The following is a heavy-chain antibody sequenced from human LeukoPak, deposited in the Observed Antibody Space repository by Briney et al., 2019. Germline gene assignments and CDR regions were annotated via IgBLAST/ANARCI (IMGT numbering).Heavy chain of an antibody. CDR2: IYYSGST. J-gene: IGHJ4*02. CDR1: GGSISSYY. Sequence: SETLSLTCTVSGGSISSYYWSWIRQPPGKGLEWIGYIYYSGSTNYNPSLKSRVTISVDTSKNQFSLKLSSVTAADTAVYYCARGEMATTPFGYWGQGTLVTVSS. D-gene: IGHD5-24*01. V-gene: IGHV4-59*01. CDR3: ARGEMATTPFGY.